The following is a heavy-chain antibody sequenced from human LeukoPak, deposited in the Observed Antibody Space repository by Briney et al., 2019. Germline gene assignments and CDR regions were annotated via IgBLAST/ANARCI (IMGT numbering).Heavy chain of an antibody. Sequence: GGSLRLSCAASGFTFSSYGMHWVRQAPGKGLEWVAVIWYDGSNKYYADSVKGRFTISRDNSKNTLYLQMNSLRAEDTAVYYCARVPGVRGSYTRYYFDYWGQGTLVTVSS. CDR1: GFTFSSYG. D-gene: IGHD1-26*01. J-gene: IGHJ4*02. CDR2: IWYDGSNK. V-gene: IGHV3-33*08. CDR3: ARVPGVRGSYTRYYFDY.